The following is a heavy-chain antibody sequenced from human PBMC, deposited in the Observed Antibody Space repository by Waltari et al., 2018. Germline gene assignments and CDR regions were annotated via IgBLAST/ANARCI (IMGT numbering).Heavy chain of an antibody. Sequence: EVQLLESGETLLQPGGSLRLSCTASGFSFSNCGLTWVRQAPGRGLGWVAAISRDGGATFYGGAGRGRSTISRDNSKNTVYLEINSLRVDDTAKYYCARWSVSGSYYDSWGQGILVAVSS. J-gene: IGHJ4*02. CDR2: ISRDGGAT. D-gene: IGHD3-10*01. CDR3: ARWSVSGSYYDS. CDR1: GFSFSNCG. V-gene: IGHV3-23*01.